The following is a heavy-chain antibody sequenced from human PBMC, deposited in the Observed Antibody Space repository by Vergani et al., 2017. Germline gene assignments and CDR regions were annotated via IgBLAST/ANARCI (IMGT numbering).Heavy chain of an antibody. V-gene: IGHV3-33*01. J-gene: IGHJ6*03. CDR1: GFTFSSYG. D-gene: IGHD4-17*01. CDR3: ARDTGGYGDYVLTELSYMDV. Sequence: QVQLVESGGGVVQPGRSLRLSCAASGFTFSSYGMHWVRQAPGKGLEWVAVIWYDGSNKYYADSVKGRFTISRDNSKNTLYLQMNSLRAEDTAVYYCARDTGGYGDYVLTELSYMDVWGKGTTVTFSS. CDR2: IWYDGSNK.